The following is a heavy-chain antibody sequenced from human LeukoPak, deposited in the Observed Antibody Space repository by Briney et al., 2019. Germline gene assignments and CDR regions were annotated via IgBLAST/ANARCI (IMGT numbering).Heavy chain of an antibody. V-gene: IGHV1-3*03. J-gene: IGHJ4*02. CDR1: GYTFTGYY. D-gene: IGHD6-19*01. Sequence: ASVKVSCKASGYTFTGYYMHWVRQAPGQRLEWMGWINAGNGNTKYSQEFQGRVTITRDTSASTAYMELSSLRSEDMAVYYCARSPGGAVAIFDYWGQGTLVTVSS. CDR2: INAGNGNT. CDR3: ARSPGGAVAIFDY.